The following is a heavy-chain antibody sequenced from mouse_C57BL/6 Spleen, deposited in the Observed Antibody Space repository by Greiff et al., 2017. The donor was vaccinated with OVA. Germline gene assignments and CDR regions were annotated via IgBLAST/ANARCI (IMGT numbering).Heavy chain of an antibody. V-gene: IGHV5-17*01. CDR1: GFTFSDYG. D-gene: IGHD1-1*01. Sequence: DVKLVESGGGLVKPGGSLKLSCAASGFTFSDYGMHWVRQAPEKGLEWVAYISSGSSTIYYADTVKGRFTISRDNAKNTLFLQMTSLRSEDTAMYYCARLGLREYFDVWGTGTTVTVSS. CDR3: ARLGLREYFDV. CDR2: ISSGSSTI. J-gene: IGHJ1*03.